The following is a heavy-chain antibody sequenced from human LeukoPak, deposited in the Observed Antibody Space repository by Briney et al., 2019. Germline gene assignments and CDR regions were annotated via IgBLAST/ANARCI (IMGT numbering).Heavy chain of an antibody. CDR3: ARGYGDKRGNFDY. V-gene: IGHV4-34*01. CDR1: GGSFSGYY. Sequence: SETLSLTCAVYGGSFSGYYWSWIRQPPGKGLEWIGEINHSGSTNYNPSLKSRVTISVDTSENQFSLKLSSVTAADTAVYYCARGYGDKRGNFDYWGQGTLVTVSS. D-gene: IGHD4-17*01. CDR2: INHSGST. J-gene: IGHJ4*02.